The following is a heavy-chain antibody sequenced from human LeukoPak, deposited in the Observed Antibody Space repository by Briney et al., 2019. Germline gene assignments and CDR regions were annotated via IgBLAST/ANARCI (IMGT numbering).Heavy chain of an antibody. CDR1: GFTFSSYW. CDR3: TRGHWGLDY. CDR2: IWYDGSKK. Sequence: PGGSLRLSCAASGFTFSSYWMSWVRQAPGKGLEWVGIIWYDGSKKYYADPVKGRFTISRDNVKNTLYLQMNSLRAEDTAVYYCTRGHWGLDYWGQGTLVTVSS. V-gene: IGHV3-33*08. J-gene: IGHJ4*02. D-gene: IGHD7-27*01.